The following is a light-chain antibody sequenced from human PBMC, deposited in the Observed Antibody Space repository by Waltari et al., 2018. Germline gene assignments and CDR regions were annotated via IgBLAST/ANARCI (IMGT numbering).Light chain of an antibody. CDR1: RSDIGGYNY. CDR2: DVS. CDR3: SSYAGSNTFV. V-gene: IGLV2-11*01. J-gene: IGLJ1*01. Sequence: QAALTQPPSVSGSPGQSVTISCTGTRSDIGGYNYVSWYQQHPGKAPKLMIYDVSKRPSGVSDRFSGSKSGNTASLTISGLQAEDEADYYCSSYAGSNTFVFGAGTRLTVL.